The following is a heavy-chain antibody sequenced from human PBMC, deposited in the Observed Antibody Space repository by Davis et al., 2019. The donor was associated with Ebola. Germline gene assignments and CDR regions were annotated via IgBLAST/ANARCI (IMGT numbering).Heavy chain of an antibody. CDR3: ARRSPDRVDYRLRYFDL. CDR1: GFTFSSFA. CDR2: IAHDGINK. V-gene: IGHV3-30*14. Sequence: GESLKISCAASGFTFSSFAMHWVRQSPAKGLEWLAVIAHDGINKYYADSVKGRSTISRHNSKNTLYLQMNSLRAEDTAVYYCARRSPDRVDYRLRYFDLWGRGTLVTVSS. D-gene: IGHD4-11*01. J-gene: IGHJ2*01.